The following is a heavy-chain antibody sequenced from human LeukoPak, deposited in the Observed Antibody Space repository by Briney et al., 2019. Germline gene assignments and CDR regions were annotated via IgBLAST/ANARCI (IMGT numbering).Heavy chain of an antibody. Sequence: ASVKVSCEASGYTFTSYGISWVRQAPGQGLEWMGWISAYNGNTNYAQKLQGRITMATDTSTSTAYMALRSLRSDDTAIYYCARNYTGEGFDYWGQGTLVTVSS. J-gene: IGHJ4*02. V-gene: IGHV1-18*01. CDR2: ISAYNGNT. CDR1: GYTFTSYG. CDR3: ARNYTGEGFDY. D-gene: IGHD2-2*02.